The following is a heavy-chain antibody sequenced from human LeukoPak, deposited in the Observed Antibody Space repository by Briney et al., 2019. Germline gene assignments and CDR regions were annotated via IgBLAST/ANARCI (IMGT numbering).Heavy chain of an antibody. CDR3: AREWFGTSYDY. V-gene: IGHV3-53*01. CDR2: IYSGGSA. Sequence: GGSLRLSCAASGFTVSSNYMSWVRQAPGKGLEWVSVIYSGGSAYYADSVKGRFTISRDNSKNTLYLQMNSLRAEDTAVYYCAREWFGTSYDYWGQGTLVTVSS. D-gene: IGHD3-10*01. CDR1: GFTVSSNY. J-gene: IGHJ4*02.